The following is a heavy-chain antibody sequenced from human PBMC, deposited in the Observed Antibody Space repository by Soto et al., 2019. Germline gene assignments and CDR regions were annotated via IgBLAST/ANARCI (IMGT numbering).Heavy chain of an antibody. J-gene: IGHJ4*02. D-gene: IGHD4-17*01. Sequence: GGSLRLSCAASGFTFTYAWMSWVRQAPGKGPEWVGRIKSKTDGGTTDYAAPVKGRFTISRDDSKNTLYLQMNSLKIEDTAVYYCTHDYGDYRYYFDYWGPGILVTSPQ. CDR2: IKSKTDGGTT. CDR1: GFTFTYAW. CDR3: THDYGDYRYYFDY. V-gene: IGHV3-15*01.